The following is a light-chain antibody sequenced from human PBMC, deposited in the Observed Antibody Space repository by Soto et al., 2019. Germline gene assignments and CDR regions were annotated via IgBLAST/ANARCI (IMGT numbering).Light chain of an antibody. CDR3: LQRIICAFT. V-gene: IGKV3-11*01. CDR1: QSVSSY. CDR2: DAS. J-gene: IGKJ4*01. Sequence: EIVLTQSPATLSLSPGQSATLSCRASQSVSSYLAWYQQKPGQAARLLIYDASSRATGISGRFSGSGSGTDFILTTSSLARDDCAVYHCLQRIICAFTFSCGTRVHIK.